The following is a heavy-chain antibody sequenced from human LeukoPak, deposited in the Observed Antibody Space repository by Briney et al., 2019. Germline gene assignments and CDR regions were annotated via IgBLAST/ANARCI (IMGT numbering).Heavy chain of an antibody. CDR2: IIPIFGTA. CDR1: GGTFSSYA. Sequence: SVKVSCKASGGTFSSYAISWVRQAPGQGLEWMGGIIPIFGTANYAQKFQGRVTITADESTSTAYMELSSLRSEDTAVYYCARSGIAAVDYYYYGMDVWGQGTTVTVSS. J-gene: IGHJ6*02. V-gene: IGHV1-69*13. D-gene: IGHD6-25*01. CDR3: ARSGIAAVDYYYYGMDV.